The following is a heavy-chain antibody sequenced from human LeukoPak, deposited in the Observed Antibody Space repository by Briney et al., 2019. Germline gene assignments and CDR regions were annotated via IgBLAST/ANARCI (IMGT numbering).Heavy chain of an antibody. J-gene: IGHJ3*02. D-gene: IGHD3-22*01. CDR2: FDPEDGET. CDR3: ATAMIVAGDAFDI. CDR1: GYTFTELS. V-gene: IGHV1-24*01. Sequence: ASVKVSCKVSGYTFTELSMHWVRQAPGKGLEWMGGFDPEDGETIYAQKFQGRVTMTEDTSTDTAYMELSSLRSEDTAVYYCATAMIVAGDAFDIWGQGTMVTVSS.